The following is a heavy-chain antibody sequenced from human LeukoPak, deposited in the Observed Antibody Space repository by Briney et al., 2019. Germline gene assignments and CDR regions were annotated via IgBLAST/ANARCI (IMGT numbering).Heavy chain of an antibody. J-gene: IGHJ4*02. D-gene: IGHD3-16*01. V-gene: IGHV3-23*01. CDR3: APDHGGY. CDR1: GFNFTRYW. CDR2: ISGSGGST. Sequence: GGSLRLSCAVSGFNFTRYWMSWVRQAPGKGLEWVSAISGSGGSTYYADSVKGRFTISRDNSKNTLYLQMNSLRAEDTAVYYCAPDHGGYWGQGALVTVSS.